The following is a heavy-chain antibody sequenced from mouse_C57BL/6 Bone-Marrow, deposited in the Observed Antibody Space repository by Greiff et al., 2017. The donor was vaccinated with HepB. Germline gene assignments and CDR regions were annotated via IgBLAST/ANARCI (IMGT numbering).Heavy chain of an antibody. CDR2: INPSSGYT. V-gene: IGHV1-4*01. CDR1: GYTFTSYT. D-gene: IGHD2-5*01. CDR3: YYSNYRFAY. Sequence: LQESGAELARPGASVKMSCKASGYTFTSYTMHWVKQRPGQGLEWIGYINPSSGYTKYNQKFKDKATLTADKSSSTAYMQLSSLTSEDSAVYYCYYSNYRFAYWGQGTLVTVSA. J-gene: IGHJ3*01.